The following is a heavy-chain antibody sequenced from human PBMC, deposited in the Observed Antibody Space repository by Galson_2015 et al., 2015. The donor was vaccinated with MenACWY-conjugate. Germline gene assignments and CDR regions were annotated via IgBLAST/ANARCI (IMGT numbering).Heavy chain of an antibody. J-gene: IGHJ4*02. CDR1: GFTFSSYS. V-gene: IGHV3-48*01. CDR2: ITRSSSTT. D-gene: IGHD1-26*01. Sequence: SLRLSCAASGFTFSSYSMNWVRQAPGKGLEWVSYITRSSSTTYYADSVKGRFTISRDNAKNSLYLQMNSLRVEDTAVYYCTRRTGGSYDYWGQGTLVTVSS. CDR3: TRRTGGSYDY.